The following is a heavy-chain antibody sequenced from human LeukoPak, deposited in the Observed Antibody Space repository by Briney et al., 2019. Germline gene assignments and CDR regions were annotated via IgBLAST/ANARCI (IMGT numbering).Heavy chain of an antibody. V-gene: IGHV3-23*01. Sequence: GGSLRLSCAASGFTFNNYAMSWVRQAPGKGLEWVSDISGSGGNTYYADSVKGRFTISRDNAKNSLYLQMNSLRAEDTAVYYCARAYYGSGSYQYYYYYMDVWGKGTTVTISS. CDR3: ARAYYGSGSYQYYYYYMDV. J-gene: IGHJ6*03. CDR1: GFTFNNYA. CDR2: ISGSGGNT. D-gene: IGHD3-10*01.